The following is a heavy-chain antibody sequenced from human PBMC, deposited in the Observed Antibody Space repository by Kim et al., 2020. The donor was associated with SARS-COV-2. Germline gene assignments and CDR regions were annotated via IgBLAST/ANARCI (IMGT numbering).Heavy chain of an antibody. CDR2: IKSDGSEK. J-gene: IGHJ4*02. Sequence: GGSLRLSCAASGFSFSASWMAWVRQAPGKGLEWVATIKSDGSEKYYMDSVRGRFTISRDNIKKSLYLQMDGLRAEDTAIFYCARQSWTGSDRFDCWGQGTLVTVSS. D-gene: IGHD3-10*01. CDR3: ARQSWTGSDRFDC. V-gene: IGHV3-7*03. CDR1: GFSFSASW.